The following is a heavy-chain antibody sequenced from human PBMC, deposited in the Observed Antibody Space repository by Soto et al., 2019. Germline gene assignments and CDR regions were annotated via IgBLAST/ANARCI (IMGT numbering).Heavy chain of an antibody. Sequence: GGSLRLSCAASGFTFSSYAMHWVRQAPGKGLEWVALIWHDGSNKHYAESVKGRFTISRDNSKNTLYLQMNNLRVEDTAVYYCARGYYDTSGFYAYYFDYWGQGTLVTVSS. V-gene: IGHV3-33*01. CDR1: GFTFSSYA. J-gene: IGHJ4*02. CDR2: IWHDGSNK. CDR3: ARGYYDTSGFYAYYFDY. D-gene: IGHD3-22*01.